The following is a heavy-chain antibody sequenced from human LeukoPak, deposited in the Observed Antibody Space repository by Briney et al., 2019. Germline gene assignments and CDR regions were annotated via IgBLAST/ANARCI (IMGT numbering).Heavy chain of an antibody. Sequence: GVSLRLSCAASGFTVPTNYMTWVRQAPGKGLEWVSIVYSDDSTYYADSVKGRFTISRDNSKSTLYLQMNSLRAEDTAVYYCGRSTASCAFDYWGQGTLVTVSS. CDR1: GFTVPTNY. D-gene: IGHD2-15*01. J-gene: IGHJ4*02. V-gene: IGHV3-53*01. CDR3: GRSTASCAFDY. CDR2: VYSDDST.